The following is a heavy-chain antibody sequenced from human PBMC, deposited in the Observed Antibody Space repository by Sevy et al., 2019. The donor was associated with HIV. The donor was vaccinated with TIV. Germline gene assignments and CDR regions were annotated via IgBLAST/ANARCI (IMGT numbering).Heavy chain of an antibody. CDR1: GYSISSGYY. J-gene: IGHJ5*02. Sequence: SETLSLTCAVSGYSISSGYYWGWIRQPPGKGLEWIGSIYHSGSTYYNPSLKSRVTISVDTSKNQFSLKLSSETAADTAVYYCARDEGFAVYGPPQPAHWFDPWGQGTLVTVSS. V-gene: IGHV4-38-2*02. CDR3: ARDEGFAVYGPPQPAHWFDP. D-gene: IGHD1-20*01. CDR2: IYHSGST.